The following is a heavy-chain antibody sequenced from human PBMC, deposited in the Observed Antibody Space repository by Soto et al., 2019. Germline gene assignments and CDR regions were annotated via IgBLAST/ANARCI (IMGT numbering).Heavy chain of an antibody. CDR3: ARDVILRAWFEY. D-gene: IGHD3-16*02. Sequence: TLSLTCTVSGGSISSGDYYWSWIRQPPGKGLGWIGYIYYSGSTYYNPSLKSRVTISVDTSKNQFSLKLSSVTAADTAVYYCARDVILRAWFEYWGQGTLVTVSS. V-gene: IGHV4-30-4*01. CDR2: IYYSGST. CDR1: GGSISSGDYY. J-gene: IGHJ4*02.